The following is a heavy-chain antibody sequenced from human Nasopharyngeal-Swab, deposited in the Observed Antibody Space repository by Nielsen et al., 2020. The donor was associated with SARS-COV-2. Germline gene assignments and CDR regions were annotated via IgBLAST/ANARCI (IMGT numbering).Heavy chain of an antibody. CDR3: ARDIPVGGVRGVRRSPSTDYFDY. D-gene: IGHD3-10*01. V-gene: IGHV1-3*01. Sequence: ASVKVSCKASGGTFSSYAMHWVRQAPGQRLEWMGWIDAGNGNTKYSQKFQGRVTITRDTSASTAYMELSSLRSEDTAVYYCARDIPVGGVRGVRRSPSTDYFDYWGQGTLVTVSS. CDR1: GGTFSSYA. CDR2: IDAGNGNT. J-gene: IGHJ4*02.